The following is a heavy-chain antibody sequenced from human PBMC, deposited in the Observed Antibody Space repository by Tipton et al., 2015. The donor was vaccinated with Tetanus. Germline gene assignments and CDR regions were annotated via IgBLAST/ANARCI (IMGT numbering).Heavy chain of an antibody. CDR3: TGDDYYDTSLRDYYGMDV. D-gene: IGHD3-22*01. Sequence: GLVKPSQTLSLTCAISGDSVSSNSVAWSWIRQSPSRGLEWLGRTYYRSKWYYGYAVAVKSRLSVNPDTSKNQFSLKVTSVTAADTAVYFCTGDDYYDTSLRDYYGMDVWGPGTTATVSS. CDR2: TYYRSKWYY. V-gene: IGHV6-1*01. CDR1: GDSVSSNSVA. J-gene: IGHJ6*02.